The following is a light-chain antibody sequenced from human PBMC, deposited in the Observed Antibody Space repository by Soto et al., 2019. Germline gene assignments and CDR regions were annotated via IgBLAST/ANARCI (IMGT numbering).Light chain of an antibody. J-gene: IGLJ2*01. CDR1: TGAVTSGHY. CDR2: DTS. CDR3: LVSYSGTRGV. Sequence: QAVVTQEPSLTVSPGGTVTLTCGSNTGAVTSGHYPYWFQQKPGQAPRTLVYDTSNKHSWTPARFSGSLLGGKAALTLSGAQPEDEAEYYCLVSYSGTRGVFGGGTKVTVL. V-gene: IGLV7-46*01.